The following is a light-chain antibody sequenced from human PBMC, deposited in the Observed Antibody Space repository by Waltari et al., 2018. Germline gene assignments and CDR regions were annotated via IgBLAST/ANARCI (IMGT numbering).Light chain of an antibody. CDR1: QSVTSSS. CDR2: GTS. J-gene: IGKJ4*01. V-gene: IGKV3-20*01. Sequence: EIVLTQSPGTLSFSPGARATPSCRATQSVTSSSLTWYQQKLGQAPRLLIYGTSSRATGIPERFSGSGSGTDFTLTISRLEPEDFVVYYCQQYDGEVVTFGGGTKVEI. CDR3: QQYDGEVVT.